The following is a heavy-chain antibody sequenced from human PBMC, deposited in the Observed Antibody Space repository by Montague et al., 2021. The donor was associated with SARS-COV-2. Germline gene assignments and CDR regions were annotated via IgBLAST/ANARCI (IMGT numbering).Heavy chain of an antibody. CDR1: GDSISSSSYY. CDR2: ISETGSYT. Sequence: ETLSLTCTVSGDSISSSSYYWGWIRQPPGKGLEWVSSISETGSYTYYADSVKGRFTISRDNAKNLVYLQMRSLRAEDTAVYYCATRIILPMGTDFWGQGTLVTVSS. CDR3: ATRIILPMGTDF. D-gene: IGHD3-3*01. J-gene: IGHJ4*02. V-gene: IGHV3-21*01.